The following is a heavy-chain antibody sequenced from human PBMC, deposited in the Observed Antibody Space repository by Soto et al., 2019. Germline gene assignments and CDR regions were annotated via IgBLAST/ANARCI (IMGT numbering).Heavy chain of an antibody. J-gene: IGHJ6*02. V-gene: IGHV4-39*01. CDR1: GGSISSSSYY. CDR3: ARHDVIAKLQNGMGL. CDR2: IYYSGST. Sequence: SETLSLTCTVSGGSISSSSYYWGWIRQPPGKGLEWIGSIYYSGSTYYNPSLKSRVTISVDTSNNQFSLKLSSVTAADTAVYYCARHDVIAKLQNGMGLWGQGTMVTVSS.